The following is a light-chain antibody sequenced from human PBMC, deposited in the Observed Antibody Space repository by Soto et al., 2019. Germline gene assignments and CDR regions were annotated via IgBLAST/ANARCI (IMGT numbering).Light chain of an antibody. CDR2: EVT. CDR1: SVDMNY. CDR3: SSDAGRDIWV. V-gene: IGLV2-8*01. J-gene: IGLJ3*02. Sequence: QSVLTHPPSASGSRGQSVTISCTGTSVDMNYVSWFQQHPGKAPKLIICEVTKRPSGVPDRFSGSKSGNTASLTGSGLQDDDEADYYCSSDAGRDIWVFGGGTKLTVL.